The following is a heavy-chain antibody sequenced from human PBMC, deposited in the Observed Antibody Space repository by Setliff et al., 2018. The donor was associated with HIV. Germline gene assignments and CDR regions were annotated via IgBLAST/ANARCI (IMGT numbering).Heavy chain of an antibody. CDR3: AKVLPSHTDGAFDV. CDR1: GFTFSSYG. Sequence: PGGSLRLSCAASGFTFSSYGMHWVRQAPGRGLEWVAFIRYDDTFKHYLDSVNGRFTISRDNSRDTMSLQMNSLRVEDAAVYYCAKVLPSHTDGAFDVWGPGTMVTVSS. J-gene: IGHJ3*01. CDR2: IRYDDTFK. V-gene: IGHV3-30*02. D-gene: IGHD4-17*01.